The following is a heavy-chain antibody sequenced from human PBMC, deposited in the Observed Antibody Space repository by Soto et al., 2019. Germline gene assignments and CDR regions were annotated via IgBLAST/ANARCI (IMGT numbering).Heavy chain of an antibody. CDR2: IYYSGST. J-gene: IGHJ4*02. CDR3: ARAYGDYVSDY. Sequence: TSETLSLTCTVSGVSISSYYWSWIRQPPGKGLEWIGYIYYSGSTNYNPSLKSRVTISVDTSKNQFSLKLSSVTAADTAVYYCARAYGDYVSDYWGQGTLVTVSS. CDR1: GVSISSYY. V-gene: IGHV4-59*01. D-gene: IGHD4-17*01.